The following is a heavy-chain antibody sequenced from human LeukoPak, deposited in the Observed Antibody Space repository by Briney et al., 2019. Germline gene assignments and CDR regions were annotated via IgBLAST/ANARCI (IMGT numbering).Heavy chain of an antibody. CDR1: GFTFSSYA. V-gene: IGHV3-23*01. D-gene: IGHD2-15*01. CDR3: AKAAGYCSGGSWLDY. CDR2: MCGSGGST. J-gene: IGHJ4*02. Sequence: RAGGSLRLSCAASGFTFSSYAMSWVRQAPGKGLEWVSSMCGSGGSTYYADSVKGRFTISRDNAKNTLYLQMNGLRAEDTALYYCAKAAGYCSGGSWLDYWGQGTLVTVSS.